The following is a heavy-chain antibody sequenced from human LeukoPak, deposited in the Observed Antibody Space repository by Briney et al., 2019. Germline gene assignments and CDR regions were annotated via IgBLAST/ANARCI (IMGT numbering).Heavy chain of an antibody. V-gene: IGHV1-46*01. D-gene: IGHD3-10*01. CDR2: INPSGGST. CDR3: ARDLFSSGYYYGMGV. Sequence: GASVKVSCKASGYTFTSYYMHWVRQAPGQGLEWMGIINPSGGSTSYAQKFQGRVTMTRDTSTSTVYMELSSLRSEDTAVYYCARDLFSSGYYYGMGVWGQGTTVTVSS. CDR1: GYTFTSYY. J-gene: IGHJ6*02.